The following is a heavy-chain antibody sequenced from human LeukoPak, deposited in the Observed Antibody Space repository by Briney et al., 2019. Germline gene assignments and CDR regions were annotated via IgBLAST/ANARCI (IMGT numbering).Heavy chain of an antibody. J-gene: IGHJ5*02. CDR2: INHGGST. Sequence: SETLSLACAVYGGSFSGYYWSWIRQPPGNGLEWIGEINHGGSTNYNPSLKSPVTISVDTSKSQFSLKLTSVTAADTAVYYCARRVISLQTWFARWGQGTLVTVPS. CDR3: ARRVISLQTWFAR. CDR1: GGSFSGYY. V-gene: IGHV4-34*01. D-gene: IGHD3-10*01.